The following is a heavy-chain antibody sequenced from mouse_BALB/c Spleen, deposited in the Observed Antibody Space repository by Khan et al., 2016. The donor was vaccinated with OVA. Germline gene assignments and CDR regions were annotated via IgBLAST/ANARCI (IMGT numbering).Heavy chain of an antibody. CDR2: IWAGGSK. Sequence: QVQLQQSGPGLVAPSQSLSITCTASGFSLTDYAVSWIRQPPGKGLEWLGVIWAGGSKYYYSVLNSRLSISKDNSKSQVFLKVNSLPTDDTAMYYCAKDPPYYGMDYWGQGTSVTVSS. CDR3: AKDPPYYGMDY. J-gene: IGHJ4*01. V-gene: IGHV2-6-5*01. CDR1: GFSLTDYA.